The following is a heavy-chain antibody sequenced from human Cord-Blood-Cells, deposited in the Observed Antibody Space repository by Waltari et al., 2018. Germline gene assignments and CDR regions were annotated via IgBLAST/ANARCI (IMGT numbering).Heavy chain of an antibody. CDR3: ARALLRGACDI. CDR2: INPNSGGT. Sequence: WMGWINPNSGGTNYAQKFQGRVTMTRDTSISTAYMELSRLRSDDTAVYYCARALLRGACDIWGQGTMVTVSS. J-gene: IGHJ3*02. V-gene: IGHV1-2*02.